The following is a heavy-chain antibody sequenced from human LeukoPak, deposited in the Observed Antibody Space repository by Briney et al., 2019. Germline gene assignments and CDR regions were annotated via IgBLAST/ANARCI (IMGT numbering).Heavy chain of an antibody. CDR3: APGRGYYSYDAFDI. V-gene: IGHV3-30*03. Sequence: PGGSLRLSCAASGFTFSSYGMHWVRQAPGKGLEWVAVISYDGSNKYYADSVKGRFTISRDNSKNTLYLQMNSLRAEDTAVYYCAPGRGYYSYDAFDIWGQGTMVTVSS. J-gene: IGHJ3*02. CDR2: ISYDGSNK. CDR1: GFTFSSYG. D-gene: IGHD3-3*01.